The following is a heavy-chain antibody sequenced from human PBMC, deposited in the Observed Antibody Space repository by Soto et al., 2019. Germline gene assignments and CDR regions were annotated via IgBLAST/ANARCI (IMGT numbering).Heavy chain of an antibody. V-gene: IGHV4-61*01. CDR2: IYYSGST. J-gene: IGHJ5*02. D-gene: IGHD1-26*01. Sequence: SETLSLTCTVSGGSVSSGSYYWSWIRQPPGKGLEWIGYIYYSGSTNYNPSLKSRVTISVDTSKNQFSLKLSSVTAADTAVYYCARVRRWELLHNWFDPWGQGTLVTVSS. CDR1: GGSVSSGSYY. CDR3: ARVRRWELLHNWFDP.